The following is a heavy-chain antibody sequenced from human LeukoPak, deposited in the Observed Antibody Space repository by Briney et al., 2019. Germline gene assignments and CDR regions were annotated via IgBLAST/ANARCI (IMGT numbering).Heavy chain of an antibody. V-gene: IGHV3-23*01. CDR3: AKDKLIAVAGTEYYGMDV. D-gene: IGHD6-19*01. CDR1: GFTFSSYA. CDR2: ISGSGGST. J-gene: IGHJ6*02. Sequence: SGGSLGLSCAASGFTFSSYAMTWVRQAPGKGLEWVSAISGSGGSTYYADSVKGRFTISRDNSKNTLYLQMNSLRAEDTAVYYCAKDKLIAVAGTEYYGMDVWGQGTTVTVSS.